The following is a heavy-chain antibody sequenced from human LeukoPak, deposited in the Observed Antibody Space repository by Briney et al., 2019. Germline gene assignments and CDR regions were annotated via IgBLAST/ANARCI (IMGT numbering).Heavy chain of an antibody. CDR1: GGSISSYY. J-gene: IGHJ6*03. V-gene: IGHV4-59*01. CDR2: IYYSGST. CDR3: ASDSGSIAVAGRGSDYYHYMDV. Sequence: SESLSLTCTVSGGSISSYYWSWIRQPPGKGLEWIGYIYYSGSTNYNPSIKSRVTISVDTSKNQFSLKLSSVTAADTAVYYCASDSGSIAVAGRGSDYYHYMDVWGKGTTVTVSS. D-gene: IGHD6-19*01.